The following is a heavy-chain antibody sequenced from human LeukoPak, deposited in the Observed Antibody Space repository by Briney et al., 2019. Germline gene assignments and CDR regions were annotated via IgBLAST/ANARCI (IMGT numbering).Heavy chain of an antibody. Sequence: GGSLRLSCAASGFTVSSNYMSWVRQAPGKGLEWVSVIYSGGSTYYADSVKGRFTISRDNSMNTLYLQMNSLRAEDTAVYYCARRFRSSGSEGENAFDIWGQGTMVTVSS. D-gene: IGHD3-22*01. V-gene: IGHV3-66*04. CDR3: ARRFRSSGSEGENAFDI. J-gene: IGHJ3*02. CDR2: IYSGGST. CDR1: GFTVSSNY.